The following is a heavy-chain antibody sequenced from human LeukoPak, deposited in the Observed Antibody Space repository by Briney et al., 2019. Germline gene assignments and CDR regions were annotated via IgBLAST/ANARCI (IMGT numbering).Heavy chain of an antibody. Sequence: GASVKVSCKASGYTFTGYYMHWVRQAPGQGLEWMGWINPNSGGTNYAQKFQGRVTMTRDTSISTAYMELSRLRSDDTAVYYCARVAICIAAAGNWLGYWGQGTLVTVSS. D-gene: IGHD6-13*01. J-gene: IGHJ4*02. CDR3: ARVAICIAAAGNWLGY. V-gene: IGHV1-2*02. CDR2: INPNSGGT. CDR1: GYTFTGYY.